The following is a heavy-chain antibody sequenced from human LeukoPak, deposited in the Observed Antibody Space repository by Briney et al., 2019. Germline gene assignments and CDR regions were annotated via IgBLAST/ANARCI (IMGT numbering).Heavy chain of an antibody. D-gene: IGHD3-3*01. CDR1: GFTFSSYG. CDR3: AKAMEFTSTWDAFDI. Sequence: GGSLRLSCAASGFTFSSYGMHWVRQAPGKGLEWVAFIRYDGSNKYYADSVKGRFTISRDNSKNTLYLQMNSLRAEDTAVYYCAKAMEFTSTWDAFDIWGQGTMVTVSS. CDR2: IRYDGSNK. J-gene: IGHJ3*02. V-gene: IGHV3-30*02.